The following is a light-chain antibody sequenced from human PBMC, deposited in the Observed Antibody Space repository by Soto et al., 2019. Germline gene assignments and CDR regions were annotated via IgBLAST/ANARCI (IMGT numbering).Light chain of an antibody. Sequence: DIQMTQSPSSVSASVGDRVIMTCRASQGISTWLAWYQQKPGKAPKLLIYHASRLQSGVPARFSGSGSGTEFNLTITSLQPVDSATCYCQQANSLPLFGPGTKVEI. J-gene: IGKJ3*01. V-gene: IGKV1-12*01. CDR3: QQANSLPL. CDR2: HAS. CDR1: QGISTW.